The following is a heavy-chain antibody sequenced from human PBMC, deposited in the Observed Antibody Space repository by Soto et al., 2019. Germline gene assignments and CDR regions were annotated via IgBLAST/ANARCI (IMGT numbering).Heavy chain of an antibody. CDR3: ATGYYRGLSQFDY. Sequence: QVQLVQSGAEVKKPGSSVKVSCKASGGTFSSYAVSWVRQAPGQGLEWMGGIIPMFGTANYAQGFQGRVTMTTDESTATAYMELSSLRSEDTAVYYCATGYYRGLSQFDYWGQGTLVTVSS. CDR2: IIPMFGTA. D-gene: IGHD3-10*01. CDR1: GGTFSSYA. J-gene: IGHJ4*02. V-gene: IGHV1-69*05.